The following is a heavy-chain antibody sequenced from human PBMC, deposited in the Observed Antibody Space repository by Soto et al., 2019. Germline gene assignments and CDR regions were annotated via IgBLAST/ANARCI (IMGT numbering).Heavy chain of an antibody. Sequence: QVQLVQSGAEVKKPGASVKVSCKASGCTFTSHDINWMRQTTGQGLEWMGWMNPNSGHTNSAQKFQGRVTMTRDTSINTAYMELTNLRAEDTAIYYCASDRSNTWGQGTLVTVSS. CDR2: MNPNSGHT. D-gene: IGHD4-4*01. CDR1: GCTFTSHD. V-gene: IGHV1-8*01. CDR3: ASDRSNT. J-gene: IGHJ5*02.